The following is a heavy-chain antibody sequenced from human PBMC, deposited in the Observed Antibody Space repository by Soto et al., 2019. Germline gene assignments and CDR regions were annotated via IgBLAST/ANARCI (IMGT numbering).Heavy chain of an antibody. Sequence: VASVKVSCKASGYTFTSYDINWVRQATGQGLEWMGWMNPNSGNTGYAQKFQGGVTMTRNTSISTAYMELSSLRSEDTAVYYCATQESYCSSTSCYDVWFDPWGQGTLVTVSS. V-gene: IGHV1-8*01. CDR3: ATQESYCSSTSCYDVWFDP. D-gene: IGHD2-2*01. CDR1: GYTFTSYD. CDR2: MNPNSGNT. J-gene: IGHJ5*02.